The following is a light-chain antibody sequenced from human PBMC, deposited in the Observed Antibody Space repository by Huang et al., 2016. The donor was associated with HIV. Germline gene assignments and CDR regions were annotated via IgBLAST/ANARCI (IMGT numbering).Light chain of an antibody. CDR1: QSVNNNY. CDR2: SAS. Sequence: EIVLTQSPGSLSLSPGEGATLSCRASQSVNNNYLAWYQQKPGQAPRLLIFSASNRATGIPDRFGGSGSGTDFTLTSRSLEPEDFARYYCQQYGSSPWTFGQGTKVEVK. CDR3: QQYGSSPWT. V-gene: IGKV3-20*01. J-gene: IGKJ1*01.